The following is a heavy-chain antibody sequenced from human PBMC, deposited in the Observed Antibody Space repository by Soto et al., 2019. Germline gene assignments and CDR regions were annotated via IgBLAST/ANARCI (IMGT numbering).Heavy chain of an antibody. J-gene: IGHJ4*02. D-gene: IGHD1-26*01. V-gene: IGHV4-4*02. CDR2: IYYSGST. CDR1: GRSISDSNW. Sequence: SETLSLTCAVSGRSISDSNWWTWVRQSPGKGLEWLGEIYYSGSTYYNPSLKSRVTISVDTSKNQFPLKLSSVTAADTAVYYCARAVRGSYYDYWGQGTLVTVSS. CDR3: ARAVRGSYYDY.